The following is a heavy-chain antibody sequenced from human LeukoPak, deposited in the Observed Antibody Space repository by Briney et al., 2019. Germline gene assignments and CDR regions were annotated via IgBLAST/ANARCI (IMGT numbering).Heavy chain of an antibody. CDR2: IIPIFGTA. Sequence: SVKVSCKASGGTFSSYAISWVRQAPGQGLEWMGGIIPIFGTANYAQKFQGRVTITADKSTSTAYMELSSLRSEDTAVYYCARAGDLGYCSGGSCPHHYYYYGMDVWGKGTTVTVSS. CDR3: ARAGDLGYCSGGSCPHHYYYYGMDV. V-gene: IGHV1-69*06. D-gene: IGHD2-15*01. J-gene: IGHJ6*04. CDR1: GGTFSSYA.